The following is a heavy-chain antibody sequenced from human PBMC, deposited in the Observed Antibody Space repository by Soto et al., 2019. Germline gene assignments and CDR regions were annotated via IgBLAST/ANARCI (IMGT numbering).Heavy chain of an antibody. J-gene: IGHJ4*02. CDR2: IKSKLDGETT. D-gene: IGHD1-1*01. V-gene: IGHV3-15*07. CDR3: TTRAGTGMRDMDY. CDR1: GFIFSKAW. Sequence: EVQMVESGGGVVRSGGSLSLSCAASGFIFSKAWMNWVRQGQGMGLEWVARIKSKLDGETTYYAAPVNAPFTISRNDSTNPMYLQLNSLSTDDTGAYVFTTRAGTGMRDMDYWGQGTLVTGAS.